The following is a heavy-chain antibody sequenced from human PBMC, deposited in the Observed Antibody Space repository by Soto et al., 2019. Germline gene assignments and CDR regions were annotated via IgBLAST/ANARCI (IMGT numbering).Heavy chain of an antibody. J-gene: IGHJ4*02. CDR1: GESFSGYY. D-gene: IGHD2-2*01. V-gene: IGHV4-34*01. Sequence: HVQLQQWGAGLLKPSETLSLTCAVYGESFSGYYWSWIRQPPGKGLECIGESNHSGSTNYNPSLKSRVTLSVDTSKNQFSLKLSAVTAEDTAVYYCARAPSTGVPAPDYCGKGTLVPVSS. CDR3: ARAPSTGVPAPDY. CDR2: SNHSGST.